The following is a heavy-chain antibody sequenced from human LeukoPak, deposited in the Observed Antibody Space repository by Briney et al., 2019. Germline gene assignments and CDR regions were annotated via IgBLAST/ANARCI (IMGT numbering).Heavy chain of an antibody. CDR2: ISSSGSTI. CDR1: GFTFSSYA. D-gene: IGHD3-16*02. CDR3: ARAGYYDYVWGSYRSAYSQRRGY. V-gene: IGHV3-48*04. J-gene: IGHJ4*02. Sequence: GGSLRLSCAASGFTFSSYAMSWVRQAPGKGLEWVSYISSSGSTIYYADSVKGRFTISRDNAKNSLYLQMNSLRAEDTAVYYCARAGYYDYVWGSYRSAYSQRRGYWGQGTLVTVSS.